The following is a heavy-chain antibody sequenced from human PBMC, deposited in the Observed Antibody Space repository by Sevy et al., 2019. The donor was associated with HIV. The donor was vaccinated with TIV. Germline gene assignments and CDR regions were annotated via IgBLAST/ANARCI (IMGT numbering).Heavy chain of an antibody. CDR2: ISYHGSNK. D-gene: IGHD6-19*01. Sequence: GGSLRLSCAASGFTFSSYGMHWVRQAPGKGLEWVAVISYHGSNKYYADSVKGRFTISRDNSKNTLYLQMNSLRAEDAAMYYYEKVKRSIGVATPHSYFDYWGQGTLVTVSS. CDR3: EKVKRSIGVATPHSYFDY. J-gene: IGHJ4*02. CDR1: GFTFSSYG. V-gene: IGHV3-30*18.